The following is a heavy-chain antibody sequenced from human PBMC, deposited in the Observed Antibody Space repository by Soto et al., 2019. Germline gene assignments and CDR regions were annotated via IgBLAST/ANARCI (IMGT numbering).Heavy chain of an antibody. D-gene: IGHD2-2*01. J-gene: IGHJ4*02. CDR3: AGRCDGTNCLAHFDY. Sequence: QVQLVQSGAEVKKPGSSVKVSCRASGGTFNNYVINWVRQAPGQGLEWMAGIIPIFGTPNYAQEFQGRVTITADKSTSTAYMELNSLRSEDTAVYYCAGRCDGTNCLAHFDYWGQGTLVTVSS. V-gene: IGHV1-69*06. CDR1: GGTFNNYV. CDR2: IIPIFGTP.